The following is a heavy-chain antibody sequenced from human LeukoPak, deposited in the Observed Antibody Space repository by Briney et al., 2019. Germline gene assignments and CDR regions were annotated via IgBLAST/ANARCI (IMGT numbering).Heavy chain of an antibody. Sequence: GGSLRLSCAASGFTFDDFAMHWVRQAPGKGLEWVSGISWNGGSIGYADSVKGRFTISRDNSKNTVYLQMNSLRAEDTAVYYCARTPGGSGNLFDYWGQGTLVTVSS. J-gene: IGHJ4*02. CDR3: ARTPGGSGNLFDY. CDR1: GFTFDDFA. CDR2: ISWNGGSI. V-gene: IGHV3-9*01. D-gene: IGHD3-10*01.